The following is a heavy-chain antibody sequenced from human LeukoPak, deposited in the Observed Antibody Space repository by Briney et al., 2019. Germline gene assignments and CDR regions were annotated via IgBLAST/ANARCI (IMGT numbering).Heavy chain of an antibody. CDR1: GYSFTSYW. J-gene: IGHJ4*02. D-gene: IGHD6-13*01. CDR3: ARCRYSSSWYIDY. Sequence: PGESLKISCKGSGYSFTSYWSGWVRQMPGKGLEWMGIIYPGDSDTRYSPSFQGQVTISADKSISTAYLQWSSLKASDTAMYYCARCRYSSSWYIDYWGQGTLVTVSS. V-gene: IGHV5-51*01. CDR2: IYPGDSDT.